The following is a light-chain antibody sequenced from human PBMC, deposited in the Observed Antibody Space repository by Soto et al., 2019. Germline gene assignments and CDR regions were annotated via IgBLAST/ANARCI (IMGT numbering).Light chain of an antibody. CDR1: QSVSSSY. V-gene: IGKV3D-20*01. CDR2: GAL. J-gene: IGKJ1*01. Sequence: EIVLTQSPATLSLSPGDRATLSCGSSQSVSSSYLAWFQQKPGLAPRLIIYGALSRATGIPDRFSGSGSGTDFTLTISRLEPEDFAMYYCQQYGSSPWTLGQGTKVDIK. CDR3: QQYGSSPWT.